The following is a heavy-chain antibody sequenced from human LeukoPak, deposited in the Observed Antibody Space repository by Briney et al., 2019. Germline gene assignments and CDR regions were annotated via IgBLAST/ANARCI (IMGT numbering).Heavy chain of an antibody. CDR2: ISYDGSNK. V-gene: IGHV3-30-3*01. CDR3: AKGRLVGAPWGMDV. Sequence: GGSLRLSCAASGFTFSSYAMHWVRQAPGKGLEWVAVISYDGSNKYYADSVKGRFTISRDNSKNTLYLQMNSLRAEDTAVYYCAKGRLVGAPWGMDVWGQGTTVTVSS. D-gene: IGHD1-26*01. CDR1: GFTFSSYA. J-gene: IGHJ6*02.